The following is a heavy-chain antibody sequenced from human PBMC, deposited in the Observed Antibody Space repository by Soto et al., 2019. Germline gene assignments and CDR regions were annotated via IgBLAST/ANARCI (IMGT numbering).Heavy chain of an antibody. CDR1: GGTFSSYA. Sequence: QVQLVQSGAEVKKPGSSVKVSCKASGGTFSSYAISWVRQAPGQGLEWMGGIIPIFGTANYAQKFQGRVTITADESTSTVYMELSSLRSEDTAVYYCARPGKDMVRRVPYGMDVWGQGTTVTVSS. J-gene: IGHJ6*02. V-gene: IGHV1-69*01. CDR3: ARPGKDMVRRVPYGMDV. CDR2: IIPIFGTA. D-gene: IGHD3-10*01.